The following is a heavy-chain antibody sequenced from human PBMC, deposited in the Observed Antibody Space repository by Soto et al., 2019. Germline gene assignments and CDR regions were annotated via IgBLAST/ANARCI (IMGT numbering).Heavy chain of an antibody. D-gene: IGHD3-22*01. CDR1: GYTFTSYG. Sequence: PLKVSCKASGYTFTSYGISWVRQAPGQGLEWMGWISAYNGNTNYAQKLQGRVTMTTDTSTSTAYMELRSLRSDDTAGYYCARVSGYYDSSGYYGMDVWGQGTTVTVSS. V-gene: IGHV1-18*01. J-gene: IGHJ6*02. CDR3: ARVSGYYDSSGYYGMDV. CDR2: ISAYNGNT.